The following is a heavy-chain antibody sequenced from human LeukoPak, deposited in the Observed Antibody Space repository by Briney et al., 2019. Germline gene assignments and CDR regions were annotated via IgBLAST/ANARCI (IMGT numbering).Heavy chain of an antibody. D-gene: IGHD3-10*01. J-gene: IGHJ6*02. CDR3: ARVGGSVSSYYYYYGMDV. V-gene: IGHV4-59*01. CDR2: IYYSGST. Sequence: PSETLSLTCTASGGSISSYYWSWIRQPPGKGLEWIGDIYYSGSTNYNPSLKSRVTISVDTSKNQFSLKLSSVTAADTAVYYCARVGGSVSSYYYYYGMDVWGQGTTVTVSS. CDR1: GGSISSYY.